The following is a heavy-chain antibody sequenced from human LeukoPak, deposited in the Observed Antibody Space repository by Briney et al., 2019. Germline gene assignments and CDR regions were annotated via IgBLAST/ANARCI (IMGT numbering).Heavy chain of an antibody. D-gene: IGHD1-14*01. CDR1: GFTFSNYA. Sequence: GRSLRLSCEAPGFTFSNYAMYWVRPAPGKGLEWVAVISYDGKKKSYANSAEGRFTISRDNSNNMVYLHMNSLRDDDTAVYSCARGRKYIYYYNMEVWGKGTTVTVSS. V-gene: IGHV3-30*04. CDR3: ARGRKYIYYYNMEV. J-gene: IGHJ6*04. CDR2: ISYDGKKK.